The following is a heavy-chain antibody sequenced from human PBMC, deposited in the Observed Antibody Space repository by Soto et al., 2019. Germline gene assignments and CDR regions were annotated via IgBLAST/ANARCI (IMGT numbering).Heavy chain of an antibody. D-gene: IGHD6-19*01. J-gene: IGHJ4*02. CDR2: IDPSDSYT. V-gene: IGHV5-10-1*01. CDR3: ASKYSSQFDY. CDR1: GYSFTSYW. Sequence: GESLKISCKGSGYSFTSYWISWVRQMPGKGLEWMGRIDPSDSYTNYSPSFQGHVTISADKSISTAYLQWSSLKASDTAMYYCASKYSSQFDYWGQGTLVTVSS.